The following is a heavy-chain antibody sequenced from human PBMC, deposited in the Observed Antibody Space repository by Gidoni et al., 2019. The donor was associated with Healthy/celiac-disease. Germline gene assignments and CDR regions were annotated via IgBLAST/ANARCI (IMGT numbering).Heavy chain of an antibody. V-gene: IGHV3-7*01. CDR1: GFTFSSYW. J-gene: IGHJ3*02. Sequence: EVQLVESGGGLVQPGGSLRLSCAASGFTFSSYWMSWVRQAPGKGLEWVANIKQDGSEKYYVDSVKGRFTISRDNAKNSLYLQMNSLRAEDTAVYYCARDSSSWYRGNDAFDIWGQGTMVTVSS. CDR3: ARDSSSWYRGNDAFDI. CDR2: IKQDGSEK. D-gene: IGHD6-13*01.